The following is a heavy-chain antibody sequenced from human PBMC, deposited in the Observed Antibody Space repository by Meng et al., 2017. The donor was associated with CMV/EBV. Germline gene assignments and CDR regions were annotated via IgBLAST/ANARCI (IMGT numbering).Heavy chain of an antibody. D-gene: IGHD1-26*01. Sequence: LQESGPGLGKPSETPALTCTVSGGSISSSSYYWVWIRQPPGKGLEWIGSIYYSGSTYYNPSLKSRVTISVDTSKNQFSLKLSSVTAADTAVYYCASIVGAQDYWGQGTLVTVSS. V-gene: IGHV4-39*07. CDR3: ASIVGAQDY. CDR2: IYYSGST. CDR1: GGSISSSSYY. J-gene: IGHJ4*02.